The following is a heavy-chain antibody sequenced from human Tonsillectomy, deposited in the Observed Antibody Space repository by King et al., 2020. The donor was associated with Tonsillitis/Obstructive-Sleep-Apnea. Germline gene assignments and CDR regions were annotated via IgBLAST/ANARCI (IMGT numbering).Heavy chain of an antibody. D-gene: IGHD1-1*01. V-gene: IGHV4-34*01. CDR3: AEQKAGTTYGYAFDI. CDR1: GGSFSGYY. J-gene: IGHJ3*02. Sequence: VQLQQWGAGLLKPSETLSLTCAVYGGSFSGYYWSWIRQPPGKRLEWIGDINHIGSSNYNPSLKSRFTISVDTSKNQFSLKLSSVTAADTAVYYCAEQKAGTTYGYAFDIWGQGTMVTVSS. CDR2: INHIGSS.